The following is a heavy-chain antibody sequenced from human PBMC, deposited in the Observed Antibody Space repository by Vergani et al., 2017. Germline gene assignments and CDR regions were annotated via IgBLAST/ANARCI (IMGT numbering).Heavy chain of an antibody. Sequence: QVQLVESGGGVVQPGRSLRLSCAASGYTFSSYGMHWVRQAPGKGLEWVAVIWYDGSNKYYADSVKGRFTISRDNSKNTLYLQMNSLRAEDTAVYYCARDAYRRCSSTSCYWTMQRYYYYYMDVWGKGTTVTVSS. J-gene: IGHJ6*03. CDR2: IWYDGSNK. CDR1: GYTFSSYG. V-gene: IGHV3-33*01. CDR3: ARDAYRRCSSTSCYWTMQRYYYYYMDV. D-gene: IGHD2-2*01.